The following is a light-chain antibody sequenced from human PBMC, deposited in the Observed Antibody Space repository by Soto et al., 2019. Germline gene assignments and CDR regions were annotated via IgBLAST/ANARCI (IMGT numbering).Light chain of an antibody. CDR3: QQYGSSTRT. Sequence: EIVLTQSPGTLSLSPGERATLSCRASQSVSSSYLAWYQQKPGQAPRLLIYGASSRATGIPDRFSGSGSGTDFTLTISRLEPEDFAVYECQQYGSSTRTFGQGTKVDIK. CDR1: QSVSSSY. CDR2: GAS. V-gene: IGKV3-20*01. J-gene: IGKJ1*01.